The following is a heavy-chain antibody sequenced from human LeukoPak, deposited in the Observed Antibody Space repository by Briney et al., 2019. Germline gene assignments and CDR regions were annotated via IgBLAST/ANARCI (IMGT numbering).Heavy chain of an antibody. CDR3: ARDVKDSSLTFYYYMDV. CDR2: INPNSGGT. V-gene: IGHV1-2*02. CDR1: GDTFTGYY. Sequence: SAVKVFCRAAGDTFTGYYMHRGRQAPGQGREGMGWINPNSGGTNYAQKFQGRVTMTRDTSISTAYMELSRLRSDDTAVYYCARDVKDSSLTFYYYMDVWGKGPTVTVSS. D-gene: IGHD6-6*01. J-gene: IGHJ6*03.